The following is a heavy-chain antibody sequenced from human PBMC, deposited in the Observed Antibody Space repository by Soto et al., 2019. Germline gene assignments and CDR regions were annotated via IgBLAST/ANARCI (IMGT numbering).Heavy chain of an antibody. V-gene: IGHV3-23*01. CDR1: GFTFSSYA. Sequence: GGSLRLSCAASGFTFSSYAMSWVRQAPGKGLEWVSAISGSGGSTYYADSVKGRFTISRDNSKNTLYLQMNSLRAEDTAVYYCAKGGVRGVKYPNYYYYGMDVWGQGTTVTVSS. J-gene: IGHJ6*02. CDR2: ISGSGGST. D-gene: IGHD3-10*01. CDR3: AKGGVRGVKYPNYYYYGMDV.